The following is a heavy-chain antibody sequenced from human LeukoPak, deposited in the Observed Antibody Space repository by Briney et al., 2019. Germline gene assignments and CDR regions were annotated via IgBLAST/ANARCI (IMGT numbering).Heavy chain of an antibody. D-gene: IGHD5-18*01. CDR3: AKDGFGYSYGYYAFDI. CDR1: GGSISSSSYY. CDR2: IYYSGST. V-gene: IGHV4-39*07. J-gene: IGHJ3*02. Sequence: SETLSLTCTVSGGSISSSSYYWGWIRQPPGKGLEWIGSIYYSGSTYYNPSLKSRVTISVDTSKNQFSLKLSSVTAADTAVYYCAKDGFGYSYGYYAFDIWGQGTMVTVSS.